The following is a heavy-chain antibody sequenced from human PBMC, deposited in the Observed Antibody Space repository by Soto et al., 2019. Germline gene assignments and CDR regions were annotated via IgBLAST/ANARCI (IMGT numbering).Heavy chain of an antibody. CDR1: GGSISSYY. CDR3: ARGRGITIFGTQGYYCMDV. D-gene: IGHD3-3*01. V-gene: IGHV4-59*01. J-gene: IGHJ6*02. CDR2: IYYSEST. Sequence: SETLSLTCTVSGGSISSYYWSWIRQPPGKGLEWIGYIYYSESTNYNPSLKSRVTISVDTSKNQFSLKLSSVTDADPAVYYCARGRGITIFGTQGYYCMDVWGQGTTVTVSS.